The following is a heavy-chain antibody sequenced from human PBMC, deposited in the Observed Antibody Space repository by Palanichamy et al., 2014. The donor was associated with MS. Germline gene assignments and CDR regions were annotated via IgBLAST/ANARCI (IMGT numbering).Heavy chain of an antibody. CDR3: ARLSPMYSSGWYSIDY. D-gene: IGHD6-19*01. CDR2: IYYSGST. J-gene: IGHJ4*02. Sequence: QVRLQESGPGLVKPSETLSLTCTVSGGSISSYYWSWIRQPPGKGLEWIGYIYYSGSTNYNPSLKSRVTISVDTSKNQFSLKLSSVTAADTAVYYCARLSPMYSSGWYSIDYWGQGTLVTVSS. CDR1: GGSISSYY. V-gene: IGHV4-59*01.